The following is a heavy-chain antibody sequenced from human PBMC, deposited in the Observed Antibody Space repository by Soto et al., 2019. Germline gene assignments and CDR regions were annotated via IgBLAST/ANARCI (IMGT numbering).Heavy chain of an antibody. CDR3: ARDYGSGSQFFQH. Sequence: EVQLVESGGGLVKPGGSLRLSCAPSGFTFSSYRMNWVRQAPGKGLEWVSSISSSSSYIYYADSVRGRFTISRDNAKNSLYLQMNSLRVEDTAVYYCARDYGSGSQFFQHWGQGTLDTVSS. V-gene: IGHV3-21*01. CDR2: ISSSSSYI. CDR1: GFTFSSYR. D-gene: IGHD3-10*01. J-gene: IGHJ1*01.